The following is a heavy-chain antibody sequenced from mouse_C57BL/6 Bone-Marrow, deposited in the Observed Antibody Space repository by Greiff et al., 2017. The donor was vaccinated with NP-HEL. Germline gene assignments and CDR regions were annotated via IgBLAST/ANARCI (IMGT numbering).Heavy chain of an antibody. CDR3: ARDGATVDYYAMDY. D-gene: IGHD1-1*01. J-gene: IGHJ4*01. CDR2: INYDGSST. CDR1: GFTFSDYY. Sequence: EVQVVESEGGLVQPGSSMKLSCTASGFTFSDYYMAWVRPVPEKGLEWVANINYDGSSTYYLDSLKSRFIISRDNAKNILYLQMSSLKSEDTATYYCARDGATVDYYAMDYWGQGTSVTVSS. V-gene: IGHV5-16*01.